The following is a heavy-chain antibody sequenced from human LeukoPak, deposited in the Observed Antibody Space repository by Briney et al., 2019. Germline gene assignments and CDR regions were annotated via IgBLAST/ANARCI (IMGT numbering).Heavy chain of an antibody. CDR1: GYTFTSYA. V-gene: IGHV7-4-1*02. CDR2: INTNTGNP. CDR3: ARDFGRMSYDYVWGSYRYKTRPFFDY. J-gene: IGHJ4*02. Sequence: ASVKVSCKASGYTFTSYAMNWVRQAPGQGLEWMGWINTNTGNPTYAQGFTGRFVFSLDTSVSTAYLQISSLKAEDTAVYYCARDFGRMSYDYVWGSYRYKTRPFFDYWGQGTLVTVSS. D-gene: IGHD3-16*02.